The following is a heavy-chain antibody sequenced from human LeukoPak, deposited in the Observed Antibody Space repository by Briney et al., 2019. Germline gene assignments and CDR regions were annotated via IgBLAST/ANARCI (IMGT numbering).Heavy chain of an antibody. J-gene: IGHJ4*02. D-gene: IGHD5-18*01. CDR3: NLFRVTAMVTGNY. V-gene: IGHV3-15*01. CDR1: GFTFSNAW. Sequence: GGALRLSCAASGFTFSNAWMSWVRQAPGEGLEWVGRIKSKTDGGTTDYAAPVKGRFTISRDDSTNTLYLQMNSLKTEDTAVYYCNLFRVTAMVTGNYWGQGTLVTVSS. CDR2: IKSKTDGGTT.